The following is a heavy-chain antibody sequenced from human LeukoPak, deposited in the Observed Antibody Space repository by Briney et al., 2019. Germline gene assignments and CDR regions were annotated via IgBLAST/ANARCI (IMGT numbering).Heavy chain of an antibody. D-gene: IGHD4-17*01. J-gene: IGHJ4*02. CDR3: AKSRGGTTVTFRPSDY. CDR1: AFTFSSYA. CDR2: VSGSGDST. V-gene: IGHV3-23*01. Sequence: PGGSLRLSRAASAFTFSSYAMSWVRHAPGKGLEWVSGVSGSGDSTYYADSVKGPSSISRDNSKTTLYLQMNRLRAEDTAVYYCAKSRGGTTVTFRPSDYWGQGTLVTVSS.